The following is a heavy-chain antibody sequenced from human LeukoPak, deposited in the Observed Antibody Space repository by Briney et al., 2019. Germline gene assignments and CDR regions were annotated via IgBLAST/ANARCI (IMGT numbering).Heavy chain of an antibody. J-gene: IGHJ3*02. CDR1: GFTFSSYS. CDR2: ISSSSTYI. Sequence: GGSLRLSCAASGFTFSSYSMNWVRQAPGKGLEWVSSISSSSTYIYYADSLKGRFTISRDNAKNSLYLQMNSLRAEDTAVYYCASSSLVVVATYGFDIWGRGTAVTVSS. CDR3: ASSSLVVVATYGFDI. V-gene: IGHV3-21*01. D-gene: IGHD2-15*01.